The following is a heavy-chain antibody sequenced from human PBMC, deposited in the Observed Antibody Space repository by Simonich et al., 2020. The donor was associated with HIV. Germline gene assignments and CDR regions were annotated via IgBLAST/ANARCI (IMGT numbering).Heavy chain of an antibody. CDR2: INHSGIT. D-gene: IGHD7-27*01. CDR1: GGSFNGYY. Sequence: QVQLQESGPGLVKPSETLSLTCAVYGGSFNGYYWSWIRQSPVRGLRWFGEINHSGITNYNPSLMGRVTISVDTSKNQFSLKMRSLIAADTAVYYCARGRSPPRTGVLDSWGQGTQVIVSS. J-gene: IGHJ4*02. CDR3: ARGRSPPRTGVLDS. V-gene: IGHV4-34*01.